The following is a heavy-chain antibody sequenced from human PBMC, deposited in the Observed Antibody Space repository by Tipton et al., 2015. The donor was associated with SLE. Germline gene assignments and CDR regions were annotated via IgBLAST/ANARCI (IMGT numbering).Heavy chain of an antibody. Sequence: TLSLTCAVCGGSFSGYYWSWIRQPPGKGLEWIGEINHSGSTNYNPSLKSRVTISVDTSKNQISLKLSSVTAADTAVYYCARYPESNYHWFGPWGQGALVTVSS. D-gene: IGHD4-11*01. CDR2: INHSGST. V-gene: IGHV4-34*01. J-gene: IGHJ5*02. CDR1: GGSFSGYY. CDR3: ARYPESNYHWFGP.